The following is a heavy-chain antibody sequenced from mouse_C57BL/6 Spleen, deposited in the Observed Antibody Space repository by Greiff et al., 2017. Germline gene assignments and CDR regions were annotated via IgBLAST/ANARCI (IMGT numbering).Heavy chain of an antibody. J-gene: IGHJ2*01. CDR2: IHPNSGST. Sequence: VQLQQPGAELVKPGASVKLSCKASGYTFTSYWMHWVKQRPGQGLEWIGMIHPNSGSTNYNEKFKSKATLTVDKSSSTAYMQLSSLTSEDSAVYYCARYWLYDNYFDYWGQGTTLTVSS. D-gene: IGHD2-12*01. CDR3: ARYWLYDNYFDY. CDR1: GYTFTSYW. V-gene: IGHV1-64*01.